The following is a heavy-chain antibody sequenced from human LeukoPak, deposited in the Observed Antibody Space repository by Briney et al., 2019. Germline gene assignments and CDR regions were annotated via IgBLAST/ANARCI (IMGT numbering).Heavy chain of an antibody. CDR2: ISPSGAST. Sequence: GASVKVCCKAFGYTFTSNYMHWARQAPGQGPEWMGVISPSGASTTYAQKFQGRVTLTRDMSTSTDYLELSSLRSDDTAVYYCARDNSVRDEAWWFNPWGQGTLVTVSS. D-gene: IGHD5-24*01. J-gene: IGHJ5*02. V-gene: IGHV1-46*01. CDR1: GYTFTSNY. CDR3: ARDNSVRDEAWWFNP.